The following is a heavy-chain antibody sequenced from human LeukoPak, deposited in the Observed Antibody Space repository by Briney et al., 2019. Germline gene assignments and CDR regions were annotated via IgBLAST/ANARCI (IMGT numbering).Heavy chain of an antibody. CDR3: AKPSGSGVDY. J-gene: IGHJ4*02. Sequence: GGSLRLSCGASGFIFDMHDMHWVRQAPGKGLEWVAFIRSDGYHTYYADSVKGRFTITRDSYKNTVYLQMNSLRVEDMDVYYCAKPSGSGVDYWGRGTRVTVSS. CDR1: GFIFDMHD. V-gene: IGHV3-30*02. D-gene: IGHD1-26*01. CDR2: IRSDGYHT.